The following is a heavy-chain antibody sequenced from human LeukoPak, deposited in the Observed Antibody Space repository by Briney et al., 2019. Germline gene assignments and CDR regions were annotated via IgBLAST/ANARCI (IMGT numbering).Heavy chain of an antibody. J-gene: IGHJ6*02. CDR2: ITDSGGST. CDR1: GFTFNNYA. CDR3: AKSSTSQRGYNGLDV. V-gene: IGHV3-23*01. Sequence: PGGSLRLSCAASGFTFNNYAMSWVRQAPGEGLEWVSFITDSGGSTYYADSVKGRFTISRDSSKNTLSLQMNSLRAEDTGVYYCAKSSTSQRGYNGLDVWGQGTTVTVSS. D-gene: IGHD6-25*01.